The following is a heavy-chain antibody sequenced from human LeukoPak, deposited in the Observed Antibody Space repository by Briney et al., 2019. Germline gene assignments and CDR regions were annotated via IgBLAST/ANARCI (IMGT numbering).Heavy chain of an antibody. CDR1: GYTFTSYG. Sequence: ASVTVSCKASGYTFTSYGISWVRQAPGQGLEWMGWISAYNGNTNYAQKLQGRVTMTTDTSTSTAYMELRSLRSDDTAVYYCARDSPRLPTLYYFDYWGQGTLVTVSS. J-gene: IGHJ4*02. CDR2: ISAYNGNT. D-gene: IGHD6-25*01. CDR3: ARDSPRLPTLYYFDY. V-gene: IGHV1-18*04.